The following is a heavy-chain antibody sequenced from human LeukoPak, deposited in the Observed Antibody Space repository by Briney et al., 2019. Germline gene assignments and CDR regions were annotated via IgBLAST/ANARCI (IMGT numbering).Heavy chain of an antibody. CDR3: ARDRGAAAVPYYFDY. V-gene: IGHV4-4*07. CDR2: IYTSGST. CDR1: GGSIGSYY. D-gene: IGHD6-13*01. J-gene: IGHJ4*02. Sequence: SETLSLTWTVSGGSIGSYYWSWIRQPAGKGLEWIGRIYTSGSTNYSPSLKSRVTMSVDTSKNQFSLKLSSVTAADTAVYYCARDRGAAAVPYYFDYWGQGTLVTVSS.